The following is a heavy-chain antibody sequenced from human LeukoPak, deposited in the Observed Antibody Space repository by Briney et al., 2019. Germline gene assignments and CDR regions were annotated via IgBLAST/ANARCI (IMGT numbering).Heavy chain of an antibody. D-gene: IGHD5-12*01. Sequence: SETLSLTCTVSGGSISSGGYYWSWVRQHPGKGLEWIGYIYYSGSTYYNPSLKSRVTISVDTSKNQFSLKLSSVTAADTAVYYCARIYSGYDRGPFDYWGQGTLVTVSS. V-gene: IGHV4-31*03. CDR3: ARIYSGYDRGPFDY. J-gene: IGHJ4*02. CDR2: IYYSGST. CDR1: GGSISSGGYY.